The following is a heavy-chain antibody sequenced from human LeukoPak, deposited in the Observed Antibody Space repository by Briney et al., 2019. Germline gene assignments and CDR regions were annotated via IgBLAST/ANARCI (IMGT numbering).Heavy chain of an antibody. J-gene: IGHJ4*02. D-gene: IGHD4-11*01. CDR3: ATVAFYSNYEYALDY. Sequence: ASVKVSCKVSGYTLTELSMHWVRQAPGKGLEWMGGFDPEDGETIYAQKFQGRVTMTEDTSTDTAYMELSSLRSEDTAVYYCATVAFYSNYEYALDYWGQGTLVTVSS. V-gene: IGHV1-24*01. CDR1: GYTLTELS. CDR2: FDPEDGET.